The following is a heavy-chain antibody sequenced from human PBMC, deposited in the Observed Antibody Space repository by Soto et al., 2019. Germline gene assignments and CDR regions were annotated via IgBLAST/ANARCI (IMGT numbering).Heavy chain of an antibody. V-gene: IGHV3-23*01. Sequence: EVQLLESGGGLVQPGGSLRLSCAASGFTFSSYAMSWVRQAPGKGLEWVSAISGSGGSTYYADSVKGRFTISRDNSKNTLYLQMNSLRAEDTAVYYCAKEGGVVVPAAIDYYGMDVWGQGTTVNVSS. CDR2: ISGSGGST. D-gene: IGHD2-2*02. J-gene: IGHJ6*02. CDR1: GFTFSSYA. CDR3: AKEGGVVVPAAIDYYGMDV.